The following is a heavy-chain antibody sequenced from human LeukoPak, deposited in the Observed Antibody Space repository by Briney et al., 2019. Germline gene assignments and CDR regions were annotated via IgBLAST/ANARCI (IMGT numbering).Heavy chain of an antibody. J-gene: IGHJ4*02. CDR2: IKQDASEK. CDR3: ARGVSSWGY. V-gene: IGHV3-7*01. CDR1: GLTFTNYW. D-gene: IGHD6-6*01. Sequence: GGSLRLSCAASGLTFTNYWMGWMRQAPGKGLEWVANIKQDASEKYYVDSVKGRFTISRDNAKNSLYLQMNSLRVDDTAVYYCARGVSSWGYWGQGTLVTVSS.